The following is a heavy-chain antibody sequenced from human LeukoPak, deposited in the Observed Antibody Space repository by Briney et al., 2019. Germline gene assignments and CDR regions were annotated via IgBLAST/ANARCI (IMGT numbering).Heavy chain of an antibody. Sequence: GGSLRLSCAASGFTFSNYAMSWVRQAPGKGLEWVSSITGNALNTYHAGVIKGRFTISRDDSKNTLYLHLSSLRVEDTAVYYCAKLQDFYDNSGYSYFDNWGQGTLVTVSS. J-gene: IGHJ4*02. CDR1: GFTFSNYA. V-gene: IGHV3-23*01. CDR2: ITGNALNT. D-gene: IGHD3-22*01. CDR3: AKLQDFYDNSGYSYFDN.